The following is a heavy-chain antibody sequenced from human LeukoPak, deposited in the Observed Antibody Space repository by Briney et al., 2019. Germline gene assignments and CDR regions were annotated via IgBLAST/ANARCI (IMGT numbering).Heavy chain of an antibody. D-gene: IGHD2-15*01. CDR1: GGSFSGYY. Sequence: PSETLSLTCAVYGGSFSGYYWSWLRQPPGKGLEWIGEINHSGSTNYNPSLKSRVTISVDTSKNQFSLKLSSVTAADTAVYYCARQLLPRNFDYWGQGTLVTVSS. V-gene: IGHV4-34*01. J-gene: IGHJ4*02. CDR3: ARQLLPRNFDY. CDR2: INHSGST.